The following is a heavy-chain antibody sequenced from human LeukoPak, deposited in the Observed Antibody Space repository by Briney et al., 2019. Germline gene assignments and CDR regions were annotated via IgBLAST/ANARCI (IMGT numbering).Heavy chain of an antibody. D-gene: IGHD3-22*01. Sequence: PSETLSLTCTVSGDSISSYYCSRIRQPPGKGLEWIGYIYYSGSTNYNPSLKSRVTISVDTSKNQFSLRLSSVTAADTAVYYCARVNYYDSSGTDYWGQGTLVTVSS. V-gene: IGHV4-59*01. CDR3: ARVNYYDSSGTDY. CDR1: GDSISSYY. J-gene: IGHJ4*02. CDR2: IYYSGST.